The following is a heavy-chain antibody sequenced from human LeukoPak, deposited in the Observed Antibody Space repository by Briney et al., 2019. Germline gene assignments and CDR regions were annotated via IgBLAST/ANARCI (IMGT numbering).Heavy chain of an antibody. V-gene: IGHV1-69*04. J-gene: IGHJ3*02. CDR1: GGTFSSYA. CDR3: ARVVFWSGYLSTGVDI. Sequence: ASVKVSCKASGGTFSSYAISWVRQAPGQGLEWMGRIIPILGIANYAQKFQGRVTITADKSTSTAYMELSSLRSEDTAVYYCARVVFWSGYLSTGVDIWGQGTMVTVSS. CDR2: IIPILGIA. D-gene: IGHD3-3*01.